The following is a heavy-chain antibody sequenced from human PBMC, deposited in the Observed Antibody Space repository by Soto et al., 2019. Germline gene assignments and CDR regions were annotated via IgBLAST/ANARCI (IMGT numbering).Heavy chain of an antibody. CDR2: VWNDGSNK. CDR1: GLTCVGSG. V-gene: IGHV3-33*07. J-gene: IGHJ1*01. Sequence: LSPSGPRSGLTCVGSGRNWVRSAPGKGLEWVAVVWNDGSNKYYADSVKGRFTISRDNSKNTLYLQMNSLRAEDTAVYYCARDIPDSSGYSGYWGQRTLVTVSS. CDR3: ARDIPDSSGYSGY. D-gene: IGHD3-22*01.